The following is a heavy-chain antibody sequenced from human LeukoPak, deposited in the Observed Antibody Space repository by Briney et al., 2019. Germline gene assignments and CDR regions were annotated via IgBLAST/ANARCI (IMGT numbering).Heavy chain of an antibody. J-gene: IGHJ4*02. CDR1: GFTFSRHW. D-gene: IGHD3-22*01. V-gene: IGHV3-7*03. CDR2: IKHDGSEK. CDR3: ATPLDYYDRSDSHQGGD. Sequence: GGSLRLSCAASGFTFSRHWMTWVRQAPGKGLEWVANIKHDGSEKNYVDSVKGRFTISRDNAKNSLYLQMNSLRAEDAAVYYCATPLDYYDRSDSHQGGDWGQGTLVTVSS.